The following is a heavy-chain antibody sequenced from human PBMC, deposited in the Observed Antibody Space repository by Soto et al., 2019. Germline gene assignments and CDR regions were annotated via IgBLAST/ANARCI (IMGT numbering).Heavy chain of an antibody. CDR1: GGTFSSYA. CDR2: IIPIFGTA. V-gene: IGHV1-69*13. D-gene: IGHD3-22*01. CDR3: ARDHYYDSSGYYLNNWFDP. Sequence: SVKVSCKASGGTFSSYAISWVRQAPGQGLEWMGGIIPIFGTANYAQKFQGRVTITADESTSTAYMELSSLRSEDTAVYYCARDHYYDSSGYYLNNWFDPWGQGTLVTVSS. J-gene: IGHJ5*02.